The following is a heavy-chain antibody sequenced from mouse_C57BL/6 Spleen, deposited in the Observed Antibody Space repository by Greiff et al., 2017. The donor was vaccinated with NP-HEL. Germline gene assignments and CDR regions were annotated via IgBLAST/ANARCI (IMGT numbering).Heavy chain of an antibody. V-gene: IGHV2-5*01. Sequence: VQLQQSGPGLVQPSQSLSITCTVSGFSLTSYGVHWVRQSPGKGLEWLGVIWRGGSTDYNAAFMSRLSITKDNTKRQVFFKMNSLQADDTALYYCATTYYYCRRDDYAMDYWGQGTSVTVSS. CDR3: ATTYYYCRRDDYAMDY. J-gene: IGHJ4*01. CDR1: GFSLTSYG. CDR2: IWRGGST. D-gene: IGHD1-1*01.